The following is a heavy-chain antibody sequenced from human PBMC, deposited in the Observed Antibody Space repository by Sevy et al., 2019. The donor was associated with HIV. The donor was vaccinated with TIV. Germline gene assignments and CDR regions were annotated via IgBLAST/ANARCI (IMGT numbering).Heavy chain of an antibody. CDR1: GFTFSDYY. J-gene: IGHJ6*02. CDR3: ARDHVKDGDLGDYYYYAFDV. Sequence: GGSLRLSCAASGFTFSDYYMSWIRQAPGKGLEWISYISGSDSTIYYADSVKGWFTISRDNARNSLYLQMNSLRAEDTAVYYCARDHVKDGDLGDYYYYAFDVWGQGTTVTVSS. V-gene: IGHV3-11*01. D-gene: IGHD4-17*01. CDR2: ISGSDSTI.